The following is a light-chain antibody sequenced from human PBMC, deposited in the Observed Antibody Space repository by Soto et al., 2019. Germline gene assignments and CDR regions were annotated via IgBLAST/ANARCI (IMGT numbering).Light chain of an antibody. V-gene: IGLV1-40*01. Sequence: QSVLTQPPSVSGAPGQRVTISCTGSSSNIGAGYDVHWYQQLPGTAPKLLIYGNSNRPSGVPDRFSGSKSGTSASLAITGLQAEDEADYYCQSYDSSLSGWVLGGGTKVTVI. CDR2: GNS. CDR1: SSNIGAGYD. CDR3: QSYDSSLSGWV. J-gene: IGLJ2*01.